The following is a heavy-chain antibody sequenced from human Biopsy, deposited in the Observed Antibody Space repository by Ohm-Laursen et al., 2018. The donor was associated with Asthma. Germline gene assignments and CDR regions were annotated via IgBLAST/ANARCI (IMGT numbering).Heavy chain of an antibody. J-gene: IGHJ6*02. CDR1: GVSISSDY. CDR3: ARGPEWNGLDV. Sequence: SDTLSLTCAVSGVSISSDYWSWIRQPPGKGLERIGHIYYSGSTNYQPSLKSRVTISVDTSKNQFSLKLRSVTAADAAVYYCARGPEWNGLDVWGQGTTVTVSS. D-gene: IGHD3-3*01. CDR2: IYYSGST. V-gene: IGHV4-59*07.